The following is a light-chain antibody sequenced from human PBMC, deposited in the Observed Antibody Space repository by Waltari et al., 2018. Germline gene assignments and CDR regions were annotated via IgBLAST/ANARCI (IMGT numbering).Light chain of an antibody. V-gene: IGLV2-14*01. CDR2: EVS. J-gene: IGLJ3*02. Sequence: QSVLTPPASVSGSPGQSITISCTGTSSDVGGYNLVSWHPQHPGKAPKPIIYEVSNRPSGVSNRFSGSKSGNTASLTISGLQAEDEADYYCTSYITTRGDWVFGGGTKLTVL. CDR1: SSDVGGYNL. CDR3: TSYITTRGDWV.